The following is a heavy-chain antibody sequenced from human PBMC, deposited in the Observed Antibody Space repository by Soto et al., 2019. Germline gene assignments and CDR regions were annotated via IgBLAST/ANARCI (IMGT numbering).Heavy chain of an antibody. D-gene: IGHD3-22*01. J-gene: IGHJ4*02. CDR1: GFTFSSYA. CDR3: ARTYYGLDY. CDR2: ISYDGSNK. Sequence: AGGSLRLSCAASGFTFSSYAMHWVRQAPGKGLEWVAVISYDGSNKYYADSVKGRFTISRDNSKNTLYLQMNSLRAEDTAVYYCARTYYGLDYWGQGTLVTVSS. V-gene: IGHV3-30-3*01.